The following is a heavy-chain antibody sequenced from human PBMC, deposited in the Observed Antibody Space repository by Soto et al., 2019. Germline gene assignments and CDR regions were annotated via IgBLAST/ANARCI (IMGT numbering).Heavy chain of an antibody. V-gene: IGHV1-8*01. CDR1: GYTFTSYD. CDR3: ARRGLSGSSTGRYYYYGMDV. Sequence: QVQLVQSGAEVKKPGASVKVSCKASGYTFTSYDINWVRQATGQGLEWMGWMNPNSGNTGYAQKFQGRVTMTRNTYISTAYMEVSSLRSEATAVYYCARRGLSGSSTGRYYYYGMDVWGQGTTVTVSS. CDR2: MNPNSGNT. D-gene: IGHD6-6*01. J-gene: IGHJ6*02.